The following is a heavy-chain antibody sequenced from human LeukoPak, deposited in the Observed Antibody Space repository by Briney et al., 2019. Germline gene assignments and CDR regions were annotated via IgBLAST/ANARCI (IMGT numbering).Heavy chain of an antibody. CDR1: GLTFSNFW. CDR2: INQDGSEK. CDR3: ARGHLWLQN. V-gene: IGHV3-7*03. D-gene: IGHD3-3*02. J-gene: IGHJ4*02. Sequence: PGGSLRLSCVASGLTFSNFWMTWVRQAPGGGLKWVASINQDGSEKYYVDSVKGRFIISRDNAKSSLYLQMDSLRAEETAVYHCARGHLWLQNWGQGTLVTASS.